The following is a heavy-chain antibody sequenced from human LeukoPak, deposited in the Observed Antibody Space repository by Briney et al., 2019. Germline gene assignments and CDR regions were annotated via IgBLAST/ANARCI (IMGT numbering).Heavy chain of an antibody. V-gene: IGHV3-9*01. Sequence: PGRSLRLSCAASGFTFDDYAMHWVRQAPGKGLEWVSGISWNSGSIGYADSVKGRFTISRDNAKNSLYLQMNSLRAEDTALYYCAKDKAGGVGYYYYGMDVWGQGTTVTVSS. J-gene: IGHJ6*02. CDR3: AKDKAGGVGYYYYGMDV. CDR1: GFTFDDYA. CDR2: ISWNSGSI. D-gene: IGHD3-16*01.